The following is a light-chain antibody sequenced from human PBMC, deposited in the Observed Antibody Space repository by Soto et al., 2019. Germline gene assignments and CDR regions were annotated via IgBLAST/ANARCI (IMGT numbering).Light chain of an antibody. CDR3: QQSYSSPPT. CDR1: QSISNH. Sequence: DIQMTQSPSSLSASVEDRVIITCRASQSISNHLNWYQQKPGKAPKLQIFAASSLQSGVPSRFSGSRSGPDFTLTISSLQPEDFATYYCQQSYSSPPTFGQGTKVEIK. J-gene: IGKJ1*01. V-gene: IGKV1-39*01. CDR2: AAS.